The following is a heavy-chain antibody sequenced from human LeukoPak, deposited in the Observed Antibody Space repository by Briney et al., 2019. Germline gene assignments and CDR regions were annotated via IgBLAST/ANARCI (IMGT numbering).Heavy chain of an antibody. J-gene: IGHJ6*03. CDR3: AREHSNWDYYYYYMDV. D-gene: IGHD4-11*01. CDR2: IYYSGST. Sequence: KPSETLSLTCTVSGGSISSYYWSWIRQPPGKGLEWIGYIYYSGSTNYNPSLKSRVTISVDTSKNQFSLKLSSVTAADTVVYYCAREHSNWDYYYYYMDVWGKGTTVTVSS. V-gene: IGHV4-59*01. CDR1: GGSISSYY.